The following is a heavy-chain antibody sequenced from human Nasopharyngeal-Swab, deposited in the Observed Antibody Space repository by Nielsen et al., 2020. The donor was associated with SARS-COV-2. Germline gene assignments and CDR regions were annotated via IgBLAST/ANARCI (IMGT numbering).Heavy chain of an antibody. J-gene: IGHJ4*02. V-gene: IGHV3-74*01. Sequence: GESLKISCAASGFTFSSYWMHWVRQAPGKGLVWVSRINSDGSSTSYADSVKGRFTICRDNAKNTLYLQMNSLRAEDTAVYYCARAGRYQLQTHPFDYWGQGTLVTVSS. CDR1: GFTFSSYW. CDR2: INSDGSST. D-gene: IGHD2-2*01. CDR3: ARAGRYQLQTHPFDY.